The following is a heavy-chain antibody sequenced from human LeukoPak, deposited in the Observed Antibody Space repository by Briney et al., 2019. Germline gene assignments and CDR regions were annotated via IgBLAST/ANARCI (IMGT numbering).Heavy chain of an antibody. J-gene: IGHJ4*02. CDR2: IYYSEST. CDR3: ARDLLSGSSDK. V-gene: IGHV4-59*01. CDR1: GGSISSYY. D-gene: IGHD1-26*01. Sequence: SENLSLTCTVSGGSISSYYWSWIRQPPGKGLEWIGYIYYSESTNYNPSLKSRVTISVDTSKNQFSLKLSSVTAADTAVYYCARDLLSGSSDKWGQGTLVTVSS.